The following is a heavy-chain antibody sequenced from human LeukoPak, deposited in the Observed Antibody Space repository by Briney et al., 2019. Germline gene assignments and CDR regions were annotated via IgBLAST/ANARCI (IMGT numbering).Heavy chain of an antibody. CDR2: IYISGST. CDR1: GDSISDNY. J-gene: IGHJ4*02. V-gene: IGHV4-4*07. CDR3: ARGGDYNKPFEY. Sequence: SETLSLTCTVSGDSISDNYWSWIRQPAGKGLEWIGRIYISGSTNYNPSLMSRVTMSLDQSKNQFSLELNSVTAADTAIYYCARGGDYNKPFEYWGQGTLVTVCS. D-gene: IGHD4-11*01.